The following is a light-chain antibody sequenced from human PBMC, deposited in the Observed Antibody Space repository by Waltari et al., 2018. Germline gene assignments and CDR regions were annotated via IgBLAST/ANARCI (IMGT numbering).Light chain of an antibody. Sequence: DIQVTQSPSFLSAAVGDRVTITCRASQDISSSLAWYQQKPGRAPKLLIYAASTLQSGVPSRLSGSGSGTEFTLTISSLQPEDFVTYYCQQVNNYPFTFGPGTILDVK. CDR3: QQVNNYPFT. J-gene: IGKJ3*01. CDR2: AAS. V-gene: IGKV1-9*01. CDR1: QDISSS.